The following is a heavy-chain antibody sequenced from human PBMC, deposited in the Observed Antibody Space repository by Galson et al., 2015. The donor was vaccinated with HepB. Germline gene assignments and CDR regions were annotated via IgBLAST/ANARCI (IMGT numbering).Heavy chain of an antibody. CDR1: GYTFTGYY. J-gene: IGHJ4*02. V-gene: IGHV1-2*06. Sequence: SVKVSCKASGYTFTGYYMHWVRQAPGQGLEWVGRINPNSGGTNHAQKFQGRVTMTSDTSISTAYMELSRLRSDDTAVFYCARDLGTVYGSGSYYPDYWGQGTLVTVSS. CDR3: ARDLGTVYGSGSYYPDY. CDR2: INPNSGGT. D-gene: IGHD3-10*01.